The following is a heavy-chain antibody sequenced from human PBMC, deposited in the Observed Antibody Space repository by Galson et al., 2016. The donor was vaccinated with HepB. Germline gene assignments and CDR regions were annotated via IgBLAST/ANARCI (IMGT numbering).Heavy chain of an antibody. V-gene: IGHV4-39*01. CDR3: ARSGGYGDNGNYYYYGMDV. CDR2: IYYSGGT. J-gene: IGHJ6*02. Sequence: SETLSLTCTVSGGSFGSLGSITARYYWGWIRQPPGKGLEWIGNIYYSGGTYYNPSLKSRVRISVDTSRMQFSLKLSTVTAADTAVYYCARSGGYGDNGNYYYYGMDVWGQGTTVTVSS. CDR1: GGSFGSLGSITARYY. D-gene: IGHD4-23*01.